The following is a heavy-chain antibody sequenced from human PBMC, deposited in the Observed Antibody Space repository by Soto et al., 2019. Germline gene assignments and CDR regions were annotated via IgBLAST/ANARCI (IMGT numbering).Heavy chain of an antibody. V-gene: IGHV1-2*02. Sequence: GASVKVSCKASGYTFTGYYMHWVRQAPGQGLEWMGWINPNSGGTNYAQKFQGRVTMTRDTSISKAYMELSRRRSDDTACYYCASPVGDNWNDVGYYGMDVWGQGTTVTVSS. J-gene: IGHJ6*02. D-gene: IGHD1-1*01. CDR3: ASPVGDNWNDVGYYGMDV. CDR2: INPNSGGT. CDR1: GYTFTGYY.